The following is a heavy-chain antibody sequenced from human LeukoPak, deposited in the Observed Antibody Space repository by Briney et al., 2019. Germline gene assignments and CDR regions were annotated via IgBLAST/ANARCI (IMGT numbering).Heavy chain of an antibody. CDR1: GFNFSDYY. CDR3: ARSTYAMGLAFDP. Sequence: GGSLRLSCAASGFNFSDYYMSWIRQAPGKGLEWVSYISSSGSTIYYADSVKGRFTISRDNAKNSLYLQMNSLRAEDTAVYYCARSTYAMGLAFDPWGQGTLVTVSS. J-gene: IGHJ5*02. CDR2: ISSSGSTI. V-gene: IGHV3-11*01. D-gene: IGHD2-8*01.